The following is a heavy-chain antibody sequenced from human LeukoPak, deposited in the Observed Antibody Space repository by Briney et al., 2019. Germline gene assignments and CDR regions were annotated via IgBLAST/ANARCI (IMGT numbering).Heavy chain of an antibody. CDR3: AGLLTGTLLNYYYGMDV. CDR1: GGSISSGGYS. CDR2: IYHSGST. Sequence: ASETLSLTCAVSGGSISSGGYSWSWIRQPPGKGLEWIGYIYHSGSTYYNPSLKSRVTISVDRSKNQFSLKLSSVTAADTAVYYCAGLLTGTLLNYYYGMDVWGQGTTVTVSS. V-gene: IGHV4-30-2*02. J-gene: IGHJ6*02. D-gene: IGHD1-7*01.